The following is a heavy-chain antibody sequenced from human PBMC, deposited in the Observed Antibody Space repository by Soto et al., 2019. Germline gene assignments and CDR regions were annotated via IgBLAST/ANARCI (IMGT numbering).Heavy chain of an antibody. V-gene: IGHV4-30-2*01. CDR2: IYHSGST. Sequence: SETLSLTCAVSGGSISSGGYSWSWIRQPPGKGLEWIGYIYHSGSTYYNPSLKSRVTISVDRSKNQFSLKLSSVTAADTAVYYCARENYDSSGYYLMDVWGQGTTVTVSS. CDR1: GGSISSGGYS. CDR3: ARENYDSSGYYLMDV. J-gene: IGHJ6*02. D-gene: IGHD3-22*01.